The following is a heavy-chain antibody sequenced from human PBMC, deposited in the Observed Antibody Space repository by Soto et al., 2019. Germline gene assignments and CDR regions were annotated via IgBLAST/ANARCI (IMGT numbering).Heavy chain of an antibody. J-gene: IGHJ6*03. D-gene: IGHD2-15*01. V-gene: IGHV4-59*08. CDR3: ARLGYCSGGSCYKRYYYYYMDV. Sequence: ASETLSLTCTVSGGSISSYYWSWIRQPPGKGLEWIGYIYYSGSTNYNPSLKSRVTISVDTSKNQFSLKLSSVTAADTAVYYCARLGYCSGGSCYKRYYYYYMDVWGKGTTVTVSS. CDR2: IYYSGST. CDR1: GGSISSYY.